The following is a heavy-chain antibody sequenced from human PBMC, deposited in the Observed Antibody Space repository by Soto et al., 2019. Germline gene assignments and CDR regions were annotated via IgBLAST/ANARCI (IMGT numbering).Heavy chain of an antibody. J-gene: IGHJ4*02. D-gene: IGHD3-22*01. CDR3: AREGGSYDSSGSFDY. V-gene: IGHV4-59*01. CDR2: ISYSGST. Sequence: PSETLSLTCTVSGASISSYYWSWFRQPPGRGLEWIGYISYSGSTNYNPSLKSRLTISADTSKNHFSLKLRSVTAADTAVYYCAREGGSYDSSGSFDYWGQGTLVTAPQ. CDR1: GASISSYY.